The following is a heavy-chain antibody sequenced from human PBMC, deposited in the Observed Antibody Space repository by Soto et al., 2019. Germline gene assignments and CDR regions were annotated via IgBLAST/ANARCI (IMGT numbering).Heavy chain of an antibody. J-gene: IGHJ5*02. Sequence: ASVKVSCKASGYTFTSYGISWVRQAPGQGLEWMGWISAYNGNTNYAQKLQGRVTMTTDTSTSTAYMELRSLRSDDTAVYYCAREKSIAARPHWFDPWGQGTLVTVSS. CDR3: AREKSIAARPHWFDP. V-gene: IGHV1-18*01. CDR1: GYTFTSYG. D-gene: IGHD6-6*01. CDR2: ISAYNGNT.